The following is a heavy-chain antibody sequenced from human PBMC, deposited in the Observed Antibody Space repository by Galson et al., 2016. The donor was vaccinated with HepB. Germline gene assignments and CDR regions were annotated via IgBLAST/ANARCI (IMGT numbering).Heavy chain of an antibody. CDR1: GGSFTGYY. D-gene: IGHD1-1*01. V-gene: IGHV4-34*01. Sequence: SETLSLTCGVSGGSFTGYYWVWVRQAPGQGLEWIGEVSYNGNTDYSPALPSRATISIDTAKSQISLNLTSVTAADTATYYCARRRRTRNPINWPHKVPTRFDPWGQGTLVTVSS. CDR3: ARRRRTRNPINWPHKVPTRFDP. CDR2: VSYNGNT. J-gene: IGHJ5*02.